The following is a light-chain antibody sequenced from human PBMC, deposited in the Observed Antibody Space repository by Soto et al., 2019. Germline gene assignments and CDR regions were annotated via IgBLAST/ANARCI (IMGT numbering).Light chain of an antibody. V-gene: IGKV1-39*01. Sequence: DIQMTQSPSSLSASVGDRVTITCRASQSIGRYVNWYQQKPGKAPTLLIYAASSLQSGVPSRFTGSGYGIDFTLTISSLQPEDFATYYCQQSYIIPRAFGQGTTVEIK. CDR3: QQSYIIPRA. CDR2: AAS. CDR1: QSIGRY. J-gene: IGKJ1*01.